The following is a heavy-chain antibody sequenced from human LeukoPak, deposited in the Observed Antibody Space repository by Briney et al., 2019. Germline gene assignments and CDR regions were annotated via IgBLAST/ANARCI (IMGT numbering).Heavy chain of an antibody. D-gene: IGHD1-20*01. CDR3: ARPTYNWNGVWDY. CDR2: INIDGSST. Sequence: GGSLRLSCAASGFSFSSYWMHWVRQAPGKGLVWVSRINIDGSSTTYAESVKGRLTISRDNAKNTLYLQMNSLRAEDTAVYYCARPTYNWNGVWDYRGQGTLVTVSS. V-gene: IGHV3-74*01. J-gene: IGHJ4*02. CDR1: GFSFSSYW.